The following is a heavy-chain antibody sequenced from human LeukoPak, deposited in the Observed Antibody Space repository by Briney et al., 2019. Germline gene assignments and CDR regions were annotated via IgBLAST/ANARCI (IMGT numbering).Heavy chain of an antibody. CDR2: IYYSGST. CDR1: GGSISSGDYY. J-gene: IGHJ5*02. D-gene: IGHD2-2*01. V-gene: IGHV4-30-4*01. Sequence: SETLSLTCTVSGGSISSGDYYWSWIRQPPGKGLEWIGYIYYSGSTYYNPSLKSRVTISVDTSKNQFSLRLDSVTAAGTAVYYCAKDQGWTHQLRWFDTWGQGTLVTVSS. CDR3: AKDQGWTHQLRWFDT.